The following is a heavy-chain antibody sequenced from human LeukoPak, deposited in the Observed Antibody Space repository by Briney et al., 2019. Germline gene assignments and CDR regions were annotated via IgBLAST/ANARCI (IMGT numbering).Heavy chain of an antibody. CDR3: ASLASGYYYGSFNY. CDR2: IIPIFGTA. CDR1: GGTFSSYA. J-gene: IGHJ4*02. V-gene: IGHV1-69*13. D-gene: IGHD3-22*01. Sequence: SVKVSCKASGGTFSSYAISWVRQAPGQGLEWMGGIIPIFGTANYAQKFQGRVTITADESTSTAYMELSSLRSEDTAVYYCASLASGYYYGSFNYWGQGTLVTVSS.